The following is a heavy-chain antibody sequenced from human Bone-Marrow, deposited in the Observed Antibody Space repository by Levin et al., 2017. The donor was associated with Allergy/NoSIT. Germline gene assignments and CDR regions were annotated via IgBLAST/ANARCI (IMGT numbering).Heavy chain of an antibody. CDR1: GFTLENYN. D-gene: IGHD2-21*02. Sequence: PGGSLRLSCAASGFTLENYNVHWVRQAPGKGLEWVALASFHGTNTYYADSVRGRFTISRDNSKNTLYLQMNALSTDDTAVYYCAREDFEPVSVTETQLTVMSAGMDYWGQGSLVTVSS. CDR3: AREDFEPVSVTETQLTVMSAGMDY. J-gene: IGHJ4*02. V-gene: IGHV3-30-3*01. CDR2: ASFHGTNT.